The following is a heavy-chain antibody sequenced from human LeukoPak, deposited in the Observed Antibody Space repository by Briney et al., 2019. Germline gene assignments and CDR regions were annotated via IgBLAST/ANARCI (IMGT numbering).Heavy chain of an antibody. D-gene: IGHD3-3*01. CDR2: IYYSGST. J-gene: IGHJ4*02. CDR3: ARHYYDFWSGYYQFDY. CDR1: GGSISSSSYY. V-gene: IGHV4-39*01. Sequence: SETLSLTCTVSGGSISSSSYYWGWIRQPPGKGLEWIGSIYYSGSTYYNPSLKSRITISVDTSKNQFSLKLSSVTAADTAVYYCARHYYDFWSGYYQFDYWGQGTLVTVSS.